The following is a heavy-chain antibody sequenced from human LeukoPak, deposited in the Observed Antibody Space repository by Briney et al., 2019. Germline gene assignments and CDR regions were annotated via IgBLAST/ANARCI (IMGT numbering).Heavy chain of an antibody. CDR2: INTKTGAT. D-gene: IGHD2-21*01. V-gene: IGHV1-2*02. J-gene: IGHJ4*02. Sequence: ASVKVFCKAFGYKLTDNWIHWVRQAPGQGLKWMGWINTKTGATNIAPQFQGRVTMTRDTSVHTAYIEVTRLTSDDTAVYFCARGVVACPNWGQGTLVTVSS. CDR1: GYKLTDNW. CDR3: ARGVVACPN.